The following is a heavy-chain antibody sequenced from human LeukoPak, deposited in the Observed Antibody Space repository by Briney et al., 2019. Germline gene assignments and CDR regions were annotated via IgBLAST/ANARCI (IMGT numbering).Heavy chain of an antibody. V-gene: IGHV4-61*08. D-gene: IGHD5-18*01. CDR3: ARDEGYNYGYWYFDL. CDR1: GGSISSGGYS. Sequence: SETLSLTCAVSGGSISSGGYSWSWIRLPPGKGLEWITYIYSSGSTYYNPSLKSRVTISVDTSKNQFSPRLRSVTAADTAVYYCARDEGYNYGYWYFDLWGRGTLVTVSS. J-gene: IGHJ2*01. CDR2: IYSSGST.